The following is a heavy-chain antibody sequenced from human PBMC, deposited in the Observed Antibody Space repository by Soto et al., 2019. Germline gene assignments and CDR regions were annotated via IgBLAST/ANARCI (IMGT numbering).Heavy chain of an antibody. D-gene: IGHD1-26*01. CDR2: ISGSGDNT. V-gene: IGHV3-23*01. CDR1: GFTFSSYA. CDR3: ARRGSGSYYDY. J-gene: IGHJ4*02. Sequence: EVQLLEFGGGLVQPGGSLRLSCAASGFTFSSYAMRWVRQAPGKGLEWVSAISGSGDNTYYADSVKGRFTTSRDNSKNTLYLQMNSLRAEDTAVYYCARRGSGSYYDYWGQGTLVTVSS.